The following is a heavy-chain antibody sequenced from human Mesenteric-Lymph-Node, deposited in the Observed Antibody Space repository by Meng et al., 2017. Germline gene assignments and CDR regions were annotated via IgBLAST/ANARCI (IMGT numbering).Heavy chain of an antibody. V-gene: IGHV4-4*02. CDR3: ARVSYSDSSGLRPFDY. J-gene: IGHJ4*02. CDR2: IYHSGST. D-gene: IGHD3-22*01. CDR1: GGSFSSSNW. Sequence: SETLSLTCAVSGGSFSSSNWWRWVRQPPGKGREWSGEIYHSGSTNYNPSLKSRVTISVDKSKNQLSLKRSSVTAADTAVYYCARVSYSDSSGLRPFDYWGQGTLVTVSS.